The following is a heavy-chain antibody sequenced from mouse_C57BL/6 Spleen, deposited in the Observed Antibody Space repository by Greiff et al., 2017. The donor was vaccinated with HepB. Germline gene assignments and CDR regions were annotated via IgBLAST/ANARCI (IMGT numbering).Heavy chain of an antibody. Sequence: QVQLQQPGAELVKPGASVKMSCKASGYTFTSYWITWVKQRPGQGLEWIGDIYPGSGNTNYNEKLKSKATLTVDTSSSTAYMQLSSLTSEDSAVYYCAREGVYAPFAYWGQGTLVTVSA. J-gene: IGHJ3*01. CDR2: IYPGSGNT. V-gene: IGHV1-55*01. D-gene: IGHD6-2*01. CDR1: GYTFTSYW. CDR3: AREGVYAPFAY.